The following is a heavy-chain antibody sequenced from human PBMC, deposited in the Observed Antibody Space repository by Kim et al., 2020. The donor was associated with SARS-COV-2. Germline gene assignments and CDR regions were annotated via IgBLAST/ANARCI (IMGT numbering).Heavy chain of an antibody. CDR2: IYXSGST. Sequence: SETLSLTCTVSGGSISGGDYYWSWIRQPPGXXXEWXXXIYXSGSTYYTPSLKSRIXVSVDXYKSPXSLNXSSVTXADTSVYYYXRGTGXGYPXXFDPXGRGTLXXVS. D-gene: IGHD3-22*01. CDR1: GGSISGGDYY. V-gene: IGHV4-30-4*01. CDR3: XRGTGXGYPXXFDP. J-gene: IGHJ5*02.